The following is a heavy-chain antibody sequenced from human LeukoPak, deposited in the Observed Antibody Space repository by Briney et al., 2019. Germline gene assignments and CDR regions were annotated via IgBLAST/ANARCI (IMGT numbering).Heavy chain of an antibody. CDR3: RGYYYDSSGYYRFDY. J-gene: IGHJ4*02. CDR1: GFTFSSYG. V-gene: IGHV3-30*02. Sequence: GGSLRLSCAASGFTFSSYGMHWVRQAPGKGLEWVAFIRYDGSNKYYADSVKGRFTISRDNSKNTLYLQMNSLRAEDTAVYYCRGYYYDSSGYYRFDYWGQGTLVTVSS. D-gene: IGHD3-22*01. CDR2: IRYDGSNK.